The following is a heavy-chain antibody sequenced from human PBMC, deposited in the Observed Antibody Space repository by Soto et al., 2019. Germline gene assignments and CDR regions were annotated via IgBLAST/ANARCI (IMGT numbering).Heavy chain of an antibody. CDR3: AKDMSGGGIAAA. CDR1: GFTFDDYA. D-gene: IGHD6-13*01. V-gene: IGHV3-9*01. J-gene: IGHJ5*02. Sequence: EVQLVESGGGLVQPGRSLRLSCAASGFTFDDYAMHWVRQAPGKGLEWVSGISWNSGSIGYADSVKGRFTISRDNAKNSLYLQMNSLRGEDTAFYFCAKDMSGGGIAAAWGQGTLVTVSS. CDR2: ISWNSGSI.